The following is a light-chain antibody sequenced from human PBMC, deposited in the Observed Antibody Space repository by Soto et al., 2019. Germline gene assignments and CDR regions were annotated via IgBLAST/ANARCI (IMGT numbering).Light chain of an antibody. CDR2: EVN. J-gene: IGLJ2*01. Sequence: QSALTQPPSASGSPGQSVTISCTGTSSDVGGYNYVSWYQQHPGKSPKVMIYEVNKRPSGVPDRFSGSKSGHPASLTVSGLQAEDEADYYWNSSAGSNNFVFGGGTKLTVL. V-gene: IGLV2-8*01. CDR1: SSDVGGYNY. CDR3: NSSAGSNNFV.